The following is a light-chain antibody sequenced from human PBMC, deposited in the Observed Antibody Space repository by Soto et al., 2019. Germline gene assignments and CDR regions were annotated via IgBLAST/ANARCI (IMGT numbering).Light chain of an antibody. CDR2: GAS. J-gene: IGKJ2*01. CDR1: QNIGNW. Sequence: DIQMTQFPTSVAASVGDRVTITCRASQNIGNWLAWYQQKPGKVPRFLIYGASSLQSGVPSRFSGSGSGAIFTLTITSLQPEDFATYYCQQYNSYPSTFGQGTKLEIK. V-gene: IGKV1D-16*01. CDR3: QQYNSYPST.